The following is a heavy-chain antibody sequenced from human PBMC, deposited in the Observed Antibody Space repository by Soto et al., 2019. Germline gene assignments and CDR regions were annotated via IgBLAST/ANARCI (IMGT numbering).Heavy chain of an antibody. Sequence: QVQLQESGPGLVKPSQPLSLTCTVSGGSISSGGYYWSWIRQHPGKGLEWIGYTYYSGRTYYNPAVKRGVTISVDTSKNPFPLKLSSVTGADTAVYYCASDLRYDTPRLDVWGQGTTVTVSS. J-gene: IGHJ6*02. CDR2: TYYSGRT. D-gene: IGHD3-9*01. V-gene: IGHV4-31*03. CDR3: ASDLRYDTPRLDV. CDR1: GGSISSGGYY.